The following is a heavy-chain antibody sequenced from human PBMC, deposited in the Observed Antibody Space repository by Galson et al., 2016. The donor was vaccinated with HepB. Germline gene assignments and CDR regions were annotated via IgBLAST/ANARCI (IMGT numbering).Heavy chain of an antibody. CDR1: GGSVSSGDNY. V-gene: IGHV4-61*08. J-gene: IGHJ4*02. D-gene: IGHD1-26*01. CDR3: ARLGAALDY. CDR2: IYYSGNT. Sequence: ETLSLTCTVSGGSVSSGDNYWNWIRQPPGKGPEWIAYIYYSGNTNYNPSLKDRLSISADTANNQFSLKLNSVTAADTAIYFCARLGAALDYWGQGILVTVSS.